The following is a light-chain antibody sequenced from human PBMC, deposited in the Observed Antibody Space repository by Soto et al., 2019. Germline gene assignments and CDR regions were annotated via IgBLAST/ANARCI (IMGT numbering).Light chain of an antibody. V-gene: IGKV3-15*01. CDR2: DAS. CDR1: QSVSNN. CDR3: QQYNIWPPWT. Sequence: ILMTQSPATLSVSPGERATLSCRASQSVSNNVAWYQQKPGQAPRLLIYDASTRATGIPARFSGSGSGTEFTLTISGLQSEDFAVYYCQQYNIWPPWTFGQGTKVEVK. J-gene: IGKJ1*01.